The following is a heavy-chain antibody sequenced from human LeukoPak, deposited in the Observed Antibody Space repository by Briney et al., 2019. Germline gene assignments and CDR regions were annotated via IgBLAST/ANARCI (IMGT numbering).Heavy chain of an antibody. CDR1: GFTFSIFS. Sequence: QIGGSLRLSCSASGFTFSIFSINWVRQSPGKGLEWVSYTSGSRGTTYYADSVKGRFTIARDNAKNSLYLQMNSLRAEDTALYYCAKAKSLAPVAAAGRLGMKFDYWGQGTLVTVSS. CDR3: AKAKSLAPVAAAGRLGMKFDY. J-gene: IGHJ4*02. V-gene: IGHV3-48*04. D-gene: IGHD6-13*01. CDR2: TSGSRGTT.